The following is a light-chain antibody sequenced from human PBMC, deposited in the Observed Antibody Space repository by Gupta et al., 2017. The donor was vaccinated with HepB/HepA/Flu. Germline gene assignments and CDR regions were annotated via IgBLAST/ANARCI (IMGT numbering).Light chain of an antibody. Sequence: AIQMTQSPSSLSASVGDIVTITCRASQGIRNDLGWYQQKPGKAPKLLIYGASSLQSGVPSRFSGSGSGTDFTLTISSLQPEDFATYYCRQEDSSPLTFGGGTKVEIK. V-gene: IGKV1-6*01. CDR2: GAS. CDR1: QGIRND. J-gene: IGKJ4*01. CDR3: RQEDSSPLT.